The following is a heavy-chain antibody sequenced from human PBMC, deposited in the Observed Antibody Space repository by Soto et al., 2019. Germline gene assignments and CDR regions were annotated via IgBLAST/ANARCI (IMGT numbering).Heavy chain of an antibody. CDR3: ARSDYKNLAWAFDM. J-gene: IGHJ3*02. Sequence: QVQLQESGPGLVKPSETLSLTCTVSGASISSYSWTWIRQPPGKGLEWIGYIYYNGNTNYAPSLMSRGTITVDTSRNHFSLKLTSVTAADTAVYYCARSDYKNLAWAFDMWGQGTMVTVSS. CDR1: GASISSYS. CDR2: IYYNGNT. D-gene: IGHD4-4*01. V-gene: IGHV4-59*01.